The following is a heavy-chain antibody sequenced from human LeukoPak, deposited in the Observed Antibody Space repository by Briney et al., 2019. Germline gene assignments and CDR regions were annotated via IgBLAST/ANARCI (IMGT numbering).Heavy chain of an antibody. V-gene: IGHV1-2*04. CDR1: GYTFTGYY. Sequence: ASVKVSCKASGYTFTGYYMHWVRQAPGQGLEWMGWINPNSGGTNYAQKFQGWVTMTRDTSISTAYMELSRLRSDDTAVYYCARSRGYSSGWYGFGYWGQGTLVTVSS. CDR3: ARSRGYSSGWYGFGY. D-gene: IGHD6-19*01. CDR2: INPNSGGT. J-gene: IGHJ4*02.